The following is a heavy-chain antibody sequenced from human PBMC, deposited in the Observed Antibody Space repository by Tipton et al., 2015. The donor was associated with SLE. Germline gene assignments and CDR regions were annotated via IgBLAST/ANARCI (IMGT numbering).Heavy chain of an antibody. V-gene: IGHV4-38-2*01. Sequence: TLSLTCAVSAYSITSGFYWGWIRQPPGKGLEWIGSISHTGNTYYNASLKSRVTISVDTSQNHLSLKMYSVTAADTAVYYCARGGYSGSYRFYFSDYWGQGTAVTVSS. CDR2: ISHTGNT. J-gene: IGHJ4*02. D-gene: IGHD1-26*01. CDR1: AYSITSGFY. CDR3: ARGGYSGSYRFYFSDY.